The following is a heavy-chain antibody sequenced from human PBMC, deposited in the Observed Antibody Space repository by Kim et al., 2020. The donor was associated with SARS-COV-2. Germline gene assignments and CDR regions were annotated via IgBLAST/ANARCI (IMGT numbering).Heavy chain of an antibody. Sequence: SLKSRVTISVDTSKNQFSLKLNSVTAADTAVYYCAKGGDYRDYYYYGMDVWGQGTTVTVSS. CDR3: AKGGDYRDYYYYGMDV. V-gene: IGHV4-59*01. D-gene: IGHD4-17*01. J-gene: IGHJ6*02.